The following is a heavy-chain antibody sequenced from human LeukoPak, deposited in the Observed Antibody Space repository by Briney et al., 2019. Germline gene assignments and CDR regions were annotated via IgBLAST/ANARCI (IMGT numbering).Heavy chain of an antibody. D-gene: IGHD5-18*01. V-gene: IGHV3-30-3*01. CDR1: GFTFSSYA. CDR2: ISYDGSNK. Sequence: GGSLRLSCAASGFTFSSYAMHWVRQAPGKGLEWVAVISYDGSNKYYADSVKGRFTISRDNSKNTLYLQMNSLRAEDTAVYYCARGKTWRGYSYESYYYYGMDVWGQGTTVTVSS. CDR3: ARGKTWRGYSYESYYYYGMDV. J-gene: IGHJ6*02.